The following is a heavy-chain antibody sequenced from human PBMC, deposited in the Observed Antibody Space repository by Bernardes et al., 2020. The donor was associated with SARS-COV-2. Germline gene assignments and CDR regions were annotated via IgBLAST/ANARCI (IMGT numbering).Heavy chain of an antibody. Sequence: SETLSLTCTVSGGSISSYYWSWIRQPPGKGLVWIWYIYYSGSTNYNPSLKSRVTISVDTSKNQFSLKLSSLTAADTAVYYCSRHTKLLWFGEFQFGYWGEGTLVTVSS. V-gene: IGHV4-59*08. CDR3: SRHTKLLWFGEFQFGY. CDR2: IYYSGST. D-gene: IGHD3-10*01. J-gene: IGHJ4*02. CDR1: GGSISSYY.